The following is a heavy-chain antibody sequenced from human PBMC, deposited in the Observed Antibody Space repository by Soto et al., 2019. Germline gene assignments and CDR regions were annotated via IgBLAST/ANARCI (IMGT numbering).Heavy chain of an antibody. D-gene: IGHD4-4*01. CDR1: GFTFSSYG. J-gene: IGHJ3*02. V-gene: IGHV3-30-3*01. Sequence: GGSLRLSCASSGFTFSSYGIHWVRQAPGKGLEWVAVISYDGSNKHYADSVRGRFTISRDNSKNTMYLQMNSLRAEDTVVYYCASQFLPWVTPGSSAFDIWGQGTMVTVSS. CDR2: ISYDGSNK. CDR3: ASQFLPWVTPGSSAFDI.